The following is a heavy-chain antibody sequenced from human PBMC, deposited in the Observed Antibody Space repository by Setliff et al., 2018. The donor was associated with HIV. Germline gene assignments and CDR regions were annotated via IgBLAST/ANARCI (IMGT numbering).Heavy chain of an antibody. V-gene: IGHV1-8*02. J-gene: IGHJ4*02. D-gene: IGHD2-2*01. CDR2: MNPNSGNT. CDR3: ARAPRGVGSSSHFDY. CDR1: GYTFSNYD. Sequence: GASVKVSCKASGYTFSNYDINWVRQATGQGLEWMGWMNPNSGNTGYAQKFQGRVTMTRNTAISTAYMQLSSRRSEDTAVYFCARAPRGVGSSSHFDYWGRGTLVTVSS.